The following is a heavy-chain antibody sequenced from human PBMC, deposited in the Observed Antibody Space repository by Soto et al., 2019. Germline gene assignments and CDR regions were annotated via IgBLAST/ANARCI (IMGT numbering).Heavy chain of an antibody. Sequence: GGSLRLSCTASGFTFSNYAMNWVRQAPGKRLEWVSTLSGSGSSTYYADSVKGRFTISRDNSKNTLYLQMNNLRAEDTAIYDCAKVPLKPQVFDYWGQGTLVTVSS. CDR3: AKVPLKPQVFDY. CDR1: GFTFSNYA. V-gene: IGHV3-23*01. CDR2: LSGSGSST. J-gene: IGHJ4*02.